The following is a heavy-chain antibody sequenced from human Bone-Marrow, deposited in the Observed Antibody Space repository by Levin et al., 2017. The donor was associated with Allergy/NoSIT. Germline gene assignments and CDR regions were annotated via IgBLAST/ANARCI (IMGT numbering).Heavy chain of an antibody. J-gene: IGHJ4*02. CDR2: ISGSGSSA. V-gene: IGHV3-23*01. D-gene: IGHD2-2*01. Sequence: ETLSLTCAASGFTFNTYGMTWVRQAPGKGLEWVSIISGSGSSAYYADSVKGRFTISRDNSKNTLYLQMSSLRVEDTAVYYCAKRGGDIVTLPTATGFDYWGQGTLVTVSS. CDR1: GFTFNTYG. CDR3: AKRGGDIVTLPTATGFDY.